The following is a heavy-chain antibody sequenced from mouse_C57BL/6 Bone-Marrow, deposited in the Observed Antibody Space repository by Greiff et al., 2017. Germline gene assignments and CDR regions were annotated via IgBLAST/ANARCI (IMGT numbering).Heavy chain of an antibody. CDR3: ARWAYYGSSHWYFDV. D-gene: IGHD1-1*01. CDR2: INPNYGTT. V-gene: IGHV1-39*01. J-gene: IGHJ1*03. CDR1: GYSFTDYN. Sequence: EVQLQQSGPELVKPGASVKISCKASGYSFTDYNMNWVKQSNGKSLEWIGVINPNYGTTIYNQKFKGKATLTVDKSSSTAYMELRSLTSEDTAVYYCARWAYYGSSHWYFDVWGTGTTVTVSS.